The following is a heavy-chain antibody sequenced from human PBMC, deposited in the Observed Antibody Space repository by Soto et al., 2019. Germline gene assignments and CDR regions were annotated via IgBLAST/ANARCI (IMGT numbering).Heavy chain of an antibody. V-gene: IGHV1-69*12. D-gene: IGHD3-22*01. CDR1: GGTFSTYA. J-gene: IGHJ4*02. CDR3: ARALEAYYYDSSGYYSAY. Sequence: QVQLVQSGAEVKKPGSSVKVSCKASGGTFSTYAITWVRQAPGQGLEWMGGIIPVFVTAHYAQKFQGRVTITADESTSTAYMELSSRRSEDTDVYYCARALEAYYYDSSGYYSAYWGQGTLVTVSS. CDR2: IIPVFVTA.